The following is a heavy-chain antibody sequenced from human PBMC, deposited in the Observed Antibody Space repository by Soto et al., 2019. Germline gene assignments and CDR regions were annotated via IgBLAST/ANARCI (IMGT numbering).Heavy chain of an antibody. D-gene: IGHD3-22*01. CDR3: VTPAYYNDSSGYYLFGFDS. CDR2: IYPGDSDT. V-gene: IGHV5-51*01. CDR1: GYSFGHFW. J-gene: IGHJ4*02. Sequence: PGESLKISCKGSGYSFGHFWIGWVRQMPGKGLEWMGIIYPGDSDTKYSPSFQGQVTISADKSIRTANLQCSSLNSSATAMYYCVTPAYYNDSSGYYLFGFDSWGQGTLVTVSS.